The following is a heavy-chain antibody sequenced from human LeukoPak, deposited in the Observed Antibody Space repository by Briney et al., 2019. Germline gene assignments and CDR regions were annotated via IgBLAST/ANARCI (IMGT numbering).Heavy chain of an antibody. CDR1: GYTFTSYY. D-gene: IGHD5-18*01. J-gene: IGHJ4*02. CDR2: INPSGGST. CDR3: ARVPHPGYSYGEFDY. V-gene: IGHV1-46*01. Sequence: ASVKVSCKASGYTFTSYYMHWVRQAPGQGLEWMGIINPSGGSTSYAQKFQGRVTMTRDTSASTVYMELSSLRSGDTAVYYCARVPHPGYSYGEFDYWGQGTLVAVSS.